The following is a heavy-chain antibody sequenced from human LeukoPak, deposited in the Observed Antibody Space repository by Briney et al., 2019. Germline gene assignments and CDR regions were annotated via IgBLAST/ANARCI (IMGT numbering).Heavy chain of an antibody. V-gene: IGHV4-34*01. J-gene: IGHJ4*02. D-gene: IGHD3-22*01. CDR2: INHSGST. CDR3: ARGGRIYYYDSSGYYYGY. CDR1: GGSFSGYY. Sequence: SETLSLTCAVYGGSFSGYYWSWIRQPPGKGLEWIGEINHSGSTNYNPSLKSRVTISVDTSKNQFSLKLSSVTAADTAVYHCARGGRIYYYDSSGYYYGYWGQGTLVTVSS.